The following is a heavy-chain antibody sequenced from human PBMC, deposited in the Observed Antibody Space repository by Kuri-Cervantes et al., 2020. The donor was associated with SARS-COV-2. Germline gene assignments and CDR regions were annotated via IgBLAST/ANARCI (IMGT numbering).Heavy chain of an antibody. CDR2: LYYSGST. Sequence: SETLSLTCTVSGGSISSSSYYWGWIRQPPGKGLEWIGSLYYSGSTYYNPSPKSRVTISVDTSKNQFSLKLSSVTAADTAVYYCARQMMSSITIFGVVITRNWFDPWGQGTLVTVSS. CDR3: ARQMMSSITIFGVVITRNWFDP. CDR1: GGSISSSSYY. J-gene: IGHJ5*02. V-gene: IGHV4-39*01. D-gene: IGHD3-3*01.